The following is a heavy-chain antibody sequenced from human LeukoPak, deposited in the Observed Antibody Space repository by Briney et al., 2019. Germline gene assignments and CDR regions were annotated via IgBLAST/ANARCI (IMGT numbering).Heavy chain of an antibody. V-gene: IGHV3-33*01. CDR1: GFSFSAYG. CDR2: IWYDGSRE. J-gene: IGHJ4*02. CDR3: ARSWQQLVFYFDY. D-gene: IGHD6-13*01. Sequence: PGGSLRLSCAASGFSFSAYGMHWVRQAPGKGLEWVAVIWYDGSRESYTDSVQGRFTISRDNSKNTLYLQMHSLRAEDTAVYYCARSWQQLVFYFDYGGQGTLVTVSS.